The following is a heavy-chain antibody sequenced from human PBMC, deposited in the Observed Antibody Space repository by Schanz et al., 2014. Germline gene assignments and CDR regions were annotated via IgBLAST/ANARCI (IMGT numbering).Heavy chain of an antibody. J-gene: IGHJ4*02. CDR1: GGSISSGGYT. CDR3: ARAAGPVDY. D-gene: IGHD6-13*01. V-gene: IGHV4-30-4*07. CDR2: IYYSGST. Sequence: QVQLQESGPGLVKPSQTLSLTCAVSGGSISSGGYTWSWIRQPPGKGLEWIGYIYYSGSTYYNPSLKSRFTISVDTPKTQFSLMLGSVTAADTAVYYCARAAGPVDYWGQGTLVTVSS.